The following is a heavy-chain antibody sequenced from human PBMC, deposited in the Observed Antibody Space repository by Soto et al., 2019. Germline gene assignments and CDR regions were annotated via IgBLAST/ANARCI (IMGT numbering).Heavy chain of an antibody. Sequence: PGGSLRLSCAVSGFTFSNAWMSWVRQAPGKGLEWVSAISGSGVSTYYADSVKGRFTISRDNSKNTLYLQMNSLRAEDTAVYYCAKSPGMYYYDSSGYYHYDYWGQGTLVTVSS. CDR1: GFTFSNAW. V-gene: IGHV3-23*01. D-gene: IGHD3-22*01. CDR3: AKSPGMYYYDSSGYYHYDY. J-gene: IGHJ4*02. CDR2: ISGSGVST.